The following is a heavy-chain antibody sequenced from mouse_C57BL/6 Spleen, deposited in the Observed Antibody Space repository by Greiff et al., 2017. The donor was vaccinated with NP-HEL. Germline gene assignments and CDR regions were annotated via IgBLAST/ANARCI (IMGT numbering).Heavy chain of an antibody. CDR2: INPNNGGT. Sequence: EVQLQQSGPELVKPGASVKISCKASGYTFTDYYMNWVKQSHGKSLEWIGDINPNNGGTSYNQKFKGKATLTVDKSSSTAYMELRSLTSEDSAVYYCARGLGHAMDYWGQGTSVTVSS. V-gene: IGHV1-26*01. D-gene: IGHD4-1*01. CDR1: GYTFTDYY. CDR3: ARGLGHAMDY. J-gene: IGHJ4*01.